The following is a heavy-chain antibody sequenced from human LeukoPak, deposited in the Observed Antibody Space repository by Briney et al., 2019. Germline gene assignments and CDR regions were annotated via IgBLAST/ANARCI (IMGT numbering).Heavy chain of an antibody. CDR2: IRNKAYSYTT. D-gene: IGHD3-16*01. J-gene: IGHJ4*02. Sequence: AGSLRLYCAASGVTFSDHHMDWVRQAPGKGLEWVGRIRNKAYSYTTEYAASVAGGFTISRDDSKNSLYLQMNSLKTEDTAVYYCAGSMGSWGQGALVTVSS. V-gene: IGHV3-72*01. CDR1: GVTFSDHH. CDR3: AGSMGS.